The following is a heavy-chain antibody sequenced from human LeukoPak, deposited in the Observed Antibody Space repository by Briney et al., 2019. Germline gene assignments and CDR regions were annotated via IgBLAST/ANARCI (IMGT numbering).Heavy chain of an antibody. CDR3: AKGVDV. Sequence: PGGSLRLSCAASGFTFSSYGMHWVRQAPGKGLEWVANIKEDGSEKYYVDSVKGRFTISRDNARNSLFLQMNSLRAEDTAVYYCAKGVDVWGKGTTVAVSS. CDR1: GFTFSSYG. V-gene: IGHV3-7*01. CDR2: IKEDGSEK. J-gene: IGHJ6*04.